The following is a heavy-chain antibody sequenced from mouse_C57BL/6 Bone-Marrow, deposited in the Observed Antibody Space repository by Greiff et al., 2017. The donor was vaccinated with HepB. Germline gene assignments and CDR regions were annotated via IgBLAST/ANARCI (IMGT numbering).Heavy chain of an antibody. J-gene: IGHJ4*01. Sequence: DVTLVESGGGLVKPGGSLKLSCAASGFTFSSYAMSWVRQTPEKRLEWVATISDGGSYTYYPDNVKGRFTISRDTAKNNLYLQMSHLKSEDTAMYYCAINWFYAMDYWGQGTSVTVSS. D-gene: IGHD4-1*01. CDR3: AINWFYAMDY. CDR2: ISDGGSYT. CDR1: GFTFSSYA. V-gene: IGHV5-4*03.